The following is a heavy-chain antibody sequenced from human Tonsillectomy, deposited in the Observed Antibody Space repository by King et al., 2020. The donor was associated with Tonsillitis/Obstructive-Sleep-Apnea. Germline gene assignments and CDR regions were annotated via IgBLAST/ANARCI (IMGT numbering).Heavy chain of an antibody. CDR3: ARDVDYAFDI. V-gene: IGHV3-48*02. CDR1: GFILGSYS. D-gene: IGHD3-9*01. Sequence: DVQLVESGGGLVQPGGSLRLSCAASGFILGSYSMNWVRQAPGKGLGGVSYISSISTMYYADSVKGRVTISRDNAKNSLYLQMNSLRDEDTAVYYCARDVDYAFDIWGQGTMVTVSS. J-gene: IGHJ3*02. CDR2: ISSISTM.